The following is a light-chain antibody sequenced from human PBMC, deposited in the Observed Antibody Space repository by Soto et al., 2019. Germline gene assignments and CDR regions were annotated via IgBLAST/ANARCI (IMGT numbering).Light chain of an antibody. CDR2: SND. V-gene: IGLV1-44*01. CDR1: TSNIGSKT. CDR3: AAWDASLNGYV. Sequence: QSVLTQSPSASGTPGQRVIMSCSGGTSNIGSKTVNWYRQLPGTAPKLLIYSNDQRPSGVPDRFSGSKSGTSASLAISGLQSEDEADYYCAAWDASLNGYVFGTGTKLTVL. J-gene: IGLJ1*01.